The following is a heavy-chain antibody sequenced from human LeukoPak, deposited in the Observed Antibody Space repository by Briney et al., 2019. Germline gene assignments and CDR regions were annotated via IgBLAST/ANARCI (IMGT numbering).Heavy chain of an antibody. CDR2: ISSTSTST. D-gene: IGHD3-22*01. CDR1: GFTFTRYD. CDR3: ARGRSGYYFDY. V-gene: IGHV3-48*02. J-gene: IGHJ4*02. Sequence: GGSLRLSCAASGFTFTRYDMHWVRQAPGKGLEWVSYISSTSTSTYYADSAKGRFTISRDNAQNSLYLQMNSLGDDDTAVYYCARGRSGYYFDYWGQGTLVTVSS.